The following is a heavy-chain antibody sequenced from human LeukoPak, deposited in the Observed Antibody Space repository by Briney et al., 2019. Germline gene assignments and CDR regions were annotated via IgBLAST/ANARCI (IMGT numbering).Heavy chain of an antibody. Sequence: SQTLSLTCTVSGGSISSGGYYWSWIRQHPGKGLEWIGYIYYSGSAYYNPSLKSRVTISVDTSKNQFSLKLSSVTAADTAVYYCARGSITMVRGVILNWGQGALVTVSS. CDR3: ARGSITMVRGVILN. J-gene: IGHJ4*02. CDR2: IYYSGSA. V-gene: IGHV4-31*03. D-gene: IGHD3-10*01. CDR1: GGSISSGGYY.